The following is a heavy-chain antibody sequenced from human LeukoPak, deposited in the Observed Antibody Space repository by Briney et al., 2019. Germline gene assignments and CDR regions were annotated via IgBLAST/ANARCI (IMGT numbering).Heavy chain of an antibody. D-gene: IGHD5-18*01. CDR1: GYSISSDYY. J-gene: IGHJ4*02. CDR2: IYHSGST. CDR3: ARGGLWIYYFDY. Sequence: PSETLSLTCTVSGYSISSDYYWGWIRQPPGKGLEWIGSIYHSGSTYYDPSLKSRVTISVDTSKNQFSLKLSSVTAADTAVYYCARGGLWIYYFDYWGQGTLVTVSS. V-gene: IGHV4-38-2*02.